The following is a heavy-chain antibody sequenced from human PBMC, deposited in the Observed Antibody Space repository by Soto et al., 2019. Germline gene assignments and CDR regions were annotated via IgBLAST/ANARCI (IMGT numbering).Heavy chain of an antibody. D-gene: IGHD3-10*01. J-gene: IGHJ4*02. CDR3: ASDLYYYGSGTYSGGY. CDR2: ISAYNGNT. Sequence: QVQLVQSGAEVKKPGASVQVSCKASGYTFSNYGFTWVRQAPGQGLEWMGWISAYNGNTNYAQTLQGRVTMTTDTTTSTAYMGVRSLRSDDTAVYYCASDLYYYGSGTYSGGYWGQGTLVTVSS. CDR1: GYTFSNYG. V-gene: IGHV1-18*01.